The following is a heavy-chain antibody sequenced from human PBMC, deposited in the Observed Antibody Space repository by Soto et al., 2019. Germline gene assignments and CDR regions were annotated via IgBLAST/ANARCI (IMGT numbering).Heavy chain of an antibody. Sequence: QVQLVQSGAEVKKPGSSVNVSCKASGGTFSSYGISWVRQAPGQGLEWMGGIIPAFRKANYAQKFQGRVTITADESTSTAYMELSSLRSEDTAVYYCARDRGIAAAGSGGNWLDPWGQGTLVTVSS. V-gene: IGHV1-69*01. D-gene: IGHD6-13*01. CDR2: IIPAFRKA. CDR3: ARDRGIAAAGSGGNWLDP. CDR1: GGTFSSYG. J-gene: IGHJ5*02.